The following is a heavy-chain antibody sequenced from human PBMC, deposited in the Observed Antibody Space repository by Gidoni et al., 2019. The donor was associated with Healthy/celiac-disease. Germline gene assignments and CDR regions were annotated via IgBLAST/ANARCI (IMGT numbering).Heavy chain of an antibody. Sequence: EVQLLESGGGLVQPGGSLRLSCAASGFPFSSYAMSWVRQAPGKGLEWVSAISGSGGSTYYADSVKGRFTISRDNSKNTLYLQMNSLRAEDTAVYYCAKLPFVIDFWSGYPDAFDIWGQGTMVTVSS. V-gene: IGHV3-23*01. CDR2: ISGSGGST. D-gene: IGHD3-3*01. J-gene: IGHJ3*02. CDR3: AKLPFVIDFWSGYPDAFDI. CDR1: GFPFSSYA.